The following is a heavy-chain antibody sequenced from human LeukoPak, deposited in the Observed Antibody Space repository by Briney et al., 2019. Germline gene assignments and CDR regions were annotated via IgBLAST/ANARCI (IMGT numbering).Heavy chain of an antibody. Sequence: GGSLRLSCAASGFTFSSYSMNWVRQAPGKGLEWVSSISSSSSYIYYADSVKGRFTISRDNSKNTLYLQMNSLRAEDTAVYYCASHKGIVVVPAAIGYWGQGTLVTVSS. CDR3: ASHKGIVVVPAAIGY. CDR2: ISSSSSYI. CDR1: GFTFSSYS. J-gene: IGHJ4*02. V-gene: IGHV3-21*01. D-gene: IGHD2-2*01.